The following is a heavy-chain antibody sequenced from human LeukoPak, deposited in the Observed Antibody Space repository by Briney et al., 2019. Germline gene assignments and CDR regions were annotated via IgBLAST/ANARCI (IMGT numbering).Heavy chain of an antibody. V-gene: IGHV1-46*01. CDR3: ARGSPSRYYYDSGGFYGGYSDY. D-gene: IGHD3-22*01. J-gene: IGHJ4*02. CDR2: ISPSGGST. Sequence: ASVKVSCKAFGYTFTSNYMHWVRQAPGQGPEWMGVISPSGGSTTYAQKFQGRVTLTRDMSTSTDYLELSSLRSDDTAVYYCARGSPSRYYYDSGGFYGGYSDYWGQGTLVTVSS. CDR1: GYTFTSNY.